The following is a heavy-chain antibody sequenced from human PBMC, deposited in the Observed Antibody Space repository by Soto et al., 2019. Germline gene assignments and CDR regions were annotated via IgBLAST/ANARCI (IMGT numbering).Heavy chain of an antibody. J-gene: IGHJ5*02. D-gene: IGHD6-13*01. CDR1: GGSSVSNRYY. V-gene: IGHV4-39*01. Sequence: SETLSLTCTVAGGSSVSNRYYWAWIRQPPGKGLERIGSIFYNGSTYYSPSLKGRLTISVDPSKNQFSLKLTSVTAADTAMYYCARHKTIGAAAGKGWFDPWGQGTLVTV. CDR2: IFYNGST. CDR3: ARHKTIGAAAGKGWFDP.